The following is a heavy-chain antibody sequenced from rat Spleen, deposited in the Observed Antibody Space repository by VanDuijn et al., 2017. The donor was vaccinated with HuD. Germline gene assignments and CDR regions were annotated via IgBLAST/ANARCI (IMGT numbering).Heavy chain of an antibody. J-gene: IGHJ3*01. D-gene: IGHD1-4*01. CDR2: ISTGGGNT. CDR1: GFTFSNYD. V-gene: IGHV5S23*01. Sequence: EVQLVGSGGGLVQPGRSLKLSCAASGFTFSNYDMAWVRQAPTKGLEWVASISTGGGNTYYRDSVKGRFTISRDNARGTLYLQMDSLRSEDTATYYCARVGTRVSRFAYWGQGTLVTVSS. CDR3: ARVGTRVSRFAY.